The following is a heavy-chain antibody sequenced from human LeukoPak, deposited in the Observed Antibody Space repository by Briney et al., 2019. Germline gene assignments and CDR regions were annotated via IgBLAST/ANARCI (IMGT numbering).Heavy chain of an antibody. D-gene: IGHD6-19*01. CDR1: GFTFSSYG. Sequence: PGGSLRLSCAASGFTFSSYGMSWVRQAPGKGLEWVSAISGSGGSTYYADSVKGRFTISRDNSKNTLYLQMNSLRAEDTAVYYCAKDAAVALRTNWFDPWGQGTLVTVSS. J-gene: IGHJ5*02. CDR3: AKDAAVALRTNWFDP. CDR2: ISGSGGST. V-gene: IGHV3-23*01.